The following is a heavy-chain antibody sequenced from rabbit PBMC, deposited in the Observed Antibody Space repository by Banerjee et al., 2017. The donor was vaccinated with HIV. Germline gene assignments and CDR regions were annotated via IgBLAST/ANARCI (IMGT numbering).Heavy chain of an antibody. J-gene: IGHJ4*01. V-gene: IGHV1S40*01. CDR3: ARDPKRDGYYFNL. D-gene: IGHD1-1*01. CDR2: IYTGSSGST. CDR1: GFSFSSSYW. Sequence: QSLEESGGDLVTPGESLKLFCTASGFSFSSSYWICWVRQTPGKGLEWIACIYTGSSGSTYYASWAKGRFTISKPSSTAVTLQMTSLTAADTATYFCARDPKRDGYYFNLWGPGTLVTVS.